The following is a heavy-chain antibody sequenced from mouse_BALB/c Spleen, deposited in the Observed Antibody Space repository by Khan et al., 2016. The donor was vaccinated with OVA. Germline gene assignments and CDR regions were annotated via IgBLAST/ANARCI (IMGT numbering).Heavy chain of an antibody. V-gene: IGHV1-7*01. Sequence: VQLQQSGAELAKPGASVKMSCKASGYTFTAYWIHWVKQRPGQGLEWIGYIDPSTGYTEYNQKFKDKATLTTDKSSSTAYMHLSSLTSEDSAVYYCARRGRYGIFAYWGQGTLVTVSA. CDR2: IDPSTGYT. CDR1: GYTFTAYW. J-gene: IGHJ3*01. D-gene: IGHD2-1*01. CDR3: ARRGRYGIFAY.